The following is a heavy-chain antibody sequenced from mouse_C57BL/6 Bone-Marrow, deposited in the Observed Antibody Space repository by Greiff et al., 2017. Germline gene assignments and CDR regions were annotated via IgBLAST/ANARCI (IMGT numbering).Heavy chain of an antibody. CDR1: GFTFSSYA. CDR3: ARGDYGSSSFDY. V-gene: IGHV5-4*03. CDR2: ISDGGSYT. Sequence: EVMLVESGGGLVKPGGSLKLSCAASGFTFSSYAMSWVRQTPEKRLEWVATISDGGSYTYYPDNVKGRFTISRDNAKNNLYLQMSHLKSEDTAMYYCARGDYGSSSFDYWGQGTTLTVSS. J-gene: IGHJ2*01. D-gene: IGHD1-1*01.